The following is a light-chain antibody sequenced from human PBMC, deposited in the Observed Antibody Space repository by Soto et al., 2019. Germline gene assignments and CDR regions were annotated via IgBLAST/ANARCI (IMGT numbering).Light chain of an antibody. CDR3: QQGHSMPFT. J-gene: IGKJ3*01. CDR2: AAS. Sequence: DIQMTQSPSSLSASVGDRVTITCRASQSITNSLNWYQHKPGKATTLVVYAASSLQSGVPSRFSGSGSGTDFTLTISSLQPEDFATYFCQQGHSMPFTFGPGTKVGIK. CDR1: QSITNS. V-gene: IGKV1-39*01.